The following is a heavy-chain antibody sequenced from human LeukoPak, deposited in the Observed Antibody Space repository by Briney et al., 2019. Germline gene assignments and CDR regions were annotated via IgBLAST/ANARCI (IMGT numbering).Heavy chain of an antibody. V-gene: IGHV3-21*01. CDR3: ASIYYTNGVCYQRGYYFDY. CDR2: ISSSSSYI. Sequence: GGSLGLSCAASGFTFSSYSMNWVRQAPGKGLEWVSSISSSSSYIYYADSVKGRFTISRDNAKNSLYLQMNSLRAEETAMYYCASIYYTNGVCYQRGYYFDYWGQGTLVTVSS. D-gene: IGHD2-8*01. J-gene: IGHJ4*02. CDR1: GFTFSSYS.